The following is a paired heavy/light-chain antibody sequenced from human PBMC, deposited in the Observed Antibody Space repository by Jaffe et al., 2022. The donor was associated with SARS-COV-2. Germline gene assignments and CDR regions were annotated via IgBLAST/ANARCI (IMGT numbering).Light chain of an antibody. J-gene: IGKJ2*01. CDR1: QSVSSSY. Sequence: EIVLTQSPGTLSLSPGERATLSCRASQSVSSSYLAWYQQKPGQAPRLLIYGASSRATGIPDRFSGSGSGTDFTLTISRLEPEDFAVYYCQQYGSSPPDTFGQGTKLEIK. CDR3: QQYGSSPPDT. CDR2: GAS. V-gene: IGKV3-20*01.
Heavy chain of an antibody. V-gene: IGHV3-11*01. CDR2: ISSSGSTI. J-gene: IGHJ5*02. CDR3: ARRVATIDIRWFDP. CDR1: GFTFSDYY. D-gene: IGHD5-12*01. Sequence: QVQLVESGGGLVKPGGSLRLSCAASGFTFSDYYMSWIRQAPGKGLEWVSYISSSGSTIYYADSVKGRFTISRDNAKNSLYLQMNSLRAEDTAVYYCARRVATIDIRWFDPWGQGTLVTVSS.